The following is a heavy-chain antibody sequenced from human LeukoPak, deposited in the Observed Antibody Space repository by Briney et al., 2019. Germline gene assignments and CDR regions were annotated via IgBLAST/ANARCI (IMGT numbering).Heavy chain of an antibody. CDR1: GYTLTELS. Sequence: ASVKVSCKVSGYTLTELSMHWVRQAPGKGLEWMGGFDPEDGETIYAQKFQGRVTMTEDTSTDTAYMELSSLRSEDTAVYYCEPQGVYYDGSGYIPKTFDYGGKGPLVTVSS. CDR2: FDPEDGET. D-gene: IGHD3-22*01. CDR3: EPQGVYYDGSGYIPKTFDY. J-gene: IGHJ4*02. V-gene: IGHV1-24*01.